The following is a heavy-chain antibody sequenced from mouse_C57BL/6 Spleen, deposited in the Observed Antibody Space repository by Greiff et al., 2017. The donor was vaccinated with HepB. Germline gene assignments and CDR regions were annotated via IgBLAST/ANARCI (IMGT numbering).Heavy chain of an antibody. V-gene: IGHV3-1*01. Sequence: EVQVVESGPGMVKPSQSLSLTCTVTGYSITSGYDWHWIRHFPGNKLEWMGYISYSGSTNYNPSLKSRISITHDTSKNHFFLKLNSVTTEDTATYYCARLDYYGSSYGHFDVWGTGTTVTVSS. CDR1: GYSITSGYD. D-gene: IGHD1-1*01. CDR3: ARLDYYGSSYGHFDV. J-gene: IGHJ1*03. CDR2: ISYSGST.